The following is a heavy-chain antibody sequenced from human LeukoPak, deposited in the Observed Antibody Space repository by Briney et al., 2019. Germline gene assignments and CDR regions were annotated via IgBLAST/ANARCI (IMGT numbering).Heavy chain of an antibody. CDR3: ARMVRPYNWFDP. V-gene: IGHV4-59*01. CDR2: IYYSGST. CDR1: GGSISSYY. D-gene: IGHD3-10*01. Sequence: TTSETLSLTCTVSGGSISSYYWSWIRQPPGKGLEWIGYIYYSGSTNYNPSLKSRVTISVDTSKNQFSLKLSSVTAANTAVYYCARMVRPYNWFDPRGQGTLVTVSS. J-gene: IGHJ5*02.